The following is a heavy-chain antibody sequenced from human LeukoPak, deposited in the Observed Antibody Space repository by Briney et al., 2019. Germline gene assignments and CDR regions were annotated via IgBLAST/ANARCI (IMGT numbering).Heavy chain of an antibody. CDR1: GGSISSSGYY. Sequence: SETLSLTCTVSGGSISSSGYYWGWIRQSPGKGLDWIGSMYYSGSTYYDPPLKSRVTISRDTSKNQFSLKLSSVTAADTAVYFCASHPKNFDAFDIWGQGTMVTVSS. V-gene: IGHV4-39*01. CDR3: ASHPKNFDAFDI. J-gene: IGHJ3*02. CDR2: MYYSGST.